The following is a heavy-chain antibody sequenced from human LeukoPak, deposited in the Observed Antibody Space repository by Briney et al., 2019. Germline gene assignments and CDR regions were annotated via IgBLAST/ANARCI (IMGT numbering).Heavy chain of an antibody. CDR3: ARLYGEILRFLEWSPGHFDY. Sequence: SETLSLTCTVSGGSISSSSYYWGWIRQPPGKGLEWIGSIYYSGSTYYNPSLKSRVTISVDTSKNQFSLTLSSVTAADTAVYYCARLYGEILRFLEWSPGHFDYWGQGTLVTVSS. V-gene: IGHV4-39*01. CDR1: GGSISSSSYY. D-gene: IGHD3-3*01. CDR2: IYYSGST. J-gene: IGHJ4*02.